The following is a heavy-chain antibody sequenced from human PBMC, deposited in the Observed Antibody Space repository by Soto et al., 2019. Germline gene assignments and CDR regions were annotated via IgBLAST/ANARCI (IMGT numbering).Heavy chain of an antibody. CDR2: VYYSGNN. J-gene: IGHJ6*02. D-gene: IGHD2-21*01. Sequence: LETLSLTCTFSGCSSISSSYYLDWIRQPPGKGLEWIGNVYYSGNNHYNPSLNSRVTMSIDTSKNQFSLYLSSVTAADTAVYYCAREGALLFGGNSDYYDTVAVWGQGTTVTVSS. CDR3: AREGALLFGGNSDYYDTVAV. V-gene: IGHV4-39*02. CDR1: GCSSISSSYY.